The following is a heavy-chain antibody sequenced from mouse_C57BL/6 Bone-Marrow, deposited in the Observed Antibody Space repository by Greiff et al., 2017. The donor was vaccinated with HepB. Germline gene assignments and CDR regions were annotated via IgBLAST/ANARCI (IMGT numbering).Heavy chain of an antibody. J-gene: IGHJ3*01. CDR3: ATVGLEGFAY. CDR2: IDPENGDT. V-gene: IGHV14-4*01. CDR1: GFNIKDDY. D-gene: IGHD1-1*01. Sequence: VQLQQSGAELVRPGASVKLSCTASGFNIKDDYMHWVKQRPEQGLEWIGWIDPENGDTEYASKFQGKATITADTSSNTAYLPLSSLTSEDTAVYYCATVGLEGFAYWGQGTLVTVSA.